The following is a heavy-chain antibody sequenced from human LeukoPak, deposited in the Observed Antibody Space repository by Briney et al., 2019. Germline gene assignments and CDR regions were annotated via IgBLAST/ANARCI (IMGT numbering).Heavy chain of an antibody. CDR1: GGSISSISYS. CDR3: ARQRAYSSSWYLYP. Sequence: SETLSLTCTVSGGSISSISYSWGWIRQPPGKGLESIGSIYYSGSTYYNPSLKSRVTISVDTSKNQFSLKLSSVTAADTAVYYCARQRAYSSSWYLYPWGQGTLVTVSS. J-gene: IGHJ5*02. V-gene: IGHV4-39*01. D-gene: IGHD6-13*01. CDR2: IYYSGST.